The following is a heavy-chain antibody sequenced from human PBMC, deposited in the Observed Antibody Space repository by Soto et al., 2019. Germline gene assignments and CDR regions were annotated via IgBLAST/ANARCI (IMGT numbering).Heavy chain of an antibody. CDR1: GFTFSNYA. CDR3: ARAGGTTVTGLWHFDS. Sequence: QVQLVESGGGVVQPGGSLRLSCAASGFTFSNYAMHWVRQAPGEGLQWVALISYDGTQKYYADSVKGRFIISRDNSKKTLYLEMNSLRAEDTAVYYCARAGGTTVTGLWHFDSWGQGTLVTVSS. J-gene: IGHJ4*02. CDR2: ISYDGTQK. D-gene: IGHD4-17*01. V-gene: IGHV3-30*03.